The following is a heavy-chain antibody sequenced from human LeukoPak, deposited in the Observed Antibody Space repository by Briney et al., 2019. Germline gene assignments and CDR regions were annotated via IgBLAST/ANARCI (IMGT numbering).Heavy chain of an antibody. CDR2: LSGGGGST. V-gene: IGHV3-23*01. CDR3: VKDQRPLPVGAPDP. Sequence: GGSLRLSCAGSGFTFSSYVMSWVHQAPGKGLEWVSGLSGGGGSTYYADSVKGRFTISRDNSKNTLYLQMNNLRAEDTALYYWVKDQRPLPVGAPDPWGQGTLVPVSS. J-gene: IGHJ5*02. D-gene: IGHD1-26*01. CDR1: GFTFSSYV.